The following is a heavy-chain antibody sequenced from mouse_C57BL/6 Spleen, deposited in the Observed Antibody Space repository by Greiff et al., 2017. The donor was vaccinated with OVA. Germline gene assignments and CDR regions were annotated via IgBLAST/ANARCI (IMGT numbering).Heavy chain of an antibody. CDR2: ISSGGSYT. CDR3: ERREGYDYDGPYFDY. D-gene: IGHD2-4*01. Sequence: EVKLVESGGDLVKPGGSLKLSCAASGFTFSSYGMSWVRQTPDKRLEWVATISSGGSYTYYPDSVKGRFTISRDNAKNTRYLQMGRRKSEDTAMDYCERREGYDYDGPYFDYWGQGTTLTVSS. J-gene: IGHJ2*01. V-gene: IGHV5-6*02. CDR1: GFTFSSYG.